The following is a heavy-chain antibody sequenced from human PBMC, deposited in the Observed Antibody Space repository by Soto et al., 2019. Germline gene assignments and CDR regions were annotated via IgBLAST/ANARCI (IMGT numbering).Heavy chain of an antibody. V-gene: IGHV3-53*01. CDR3: ARQTAILTGYPGQFDP. Sequence: EVQLVESGGGLIQPGGSLRLSCAASGFTVSSNYMSWVRQAPGKGLEWVSVIYSGGSTYYADSVKGRFTISRDNSKNTLYLQMNSLRAEDTAVYYCARQTAILTGYPGQFDPWGQGTLVTVSS. J-gene: IGHJ5*02. CDR1: GFTVSSNY. CDR2: IYSGGST. D-gene: IGHD3-9*01.